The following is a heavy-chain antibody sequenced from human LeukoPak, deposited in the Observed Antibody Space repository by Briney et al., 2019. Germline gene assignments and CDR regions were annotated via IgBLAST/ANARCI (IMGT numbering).Heavy chain of an antibody. Sequence: SETLSLTCTVSGGSISSYYWSWIRQPPGKGLEWIGYIYYSGSTNYNPSLKSRVTISVDTSKNQFSLKLSSVTAADTAVYYCARGPRYYYDSSGYYDWNKYWYFDLWGRGTLVTVSS. V-gene: IGHV4-59*01. J-gene: IGHJ2*01. CDR2: IYYSGST. D-gene: IGHD3-22*01. CDR3: ARGPRYYYDSSGYYDWNKYWYFDL. CDR1: GGSISSYY.